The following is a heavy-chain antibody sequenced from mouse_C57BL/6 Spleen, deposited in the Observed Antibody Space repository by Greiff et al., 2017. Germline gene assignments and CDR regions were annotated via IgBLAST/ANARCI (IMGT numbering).Heavy chain of an antibody. J-gene: IGHJ3*01. V-gene: IGHV1-55*01. Sequence: QVQLQQPGAELVKPGASVKMSCKASGYTFTSYWITWVKQRPGQGLEWIGDIYPGSGSTNYNEKFKSKATLTVDTSSSTAYMQLSSLTSEDSAVYYCARSERDYDDGLAYWGQGTLVTVSA. CDR3: ARSERDYDDGLAY. CDR2: IYPGSGST. D-gene: IGHD2-4*01. CDR1: GYTFTSYW.